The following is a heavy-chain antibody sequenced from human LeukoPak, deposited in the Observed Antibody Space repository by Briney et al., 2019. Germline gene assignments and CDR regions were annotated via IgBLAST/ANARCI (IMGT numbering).Heavy chain of an antibody. J-gene: IGHJ4*02. V-gene: IGHV1-18*01. D-gene: IGHD3-9*01. CDR2: ISADNGNT. CDR3: AREFEGPADY. Sequence: ASVTVSCTASGYTFTSYGISWVRQAPGQGLEGMGWISADNGNTNYAQKLQGRVTMTTDTSTSTAYMELRSLRSDDTAVYYCAREFEGPADYWGQGTLVTVSS. CDR1: GYTFTSYG.